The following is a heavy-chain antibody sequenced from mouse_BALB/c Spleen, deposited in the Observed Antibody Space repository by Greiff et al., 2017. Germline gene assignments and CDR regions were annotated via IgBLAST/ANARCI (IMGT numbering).Heavy chain of an antibody. Sequence: EVKLQESGPGLVKPSQSLSLTCTVTGYSITSDYAWNWIRQFPGNKLEWMGYISYSGSTSYNPSLKSRISITRDTSKNQFFLQLNSVTTEDTATYYCARDSLLRFDYWGQGTTLTVSS. CDR1: GYSITSDYA. D-gene: IGHD1-1*01. CDR3: ARDSLLRFDY. CDR2: ISYSGST. J-gene: IGHJ2*01. V-gene: IGHV3-2*02.